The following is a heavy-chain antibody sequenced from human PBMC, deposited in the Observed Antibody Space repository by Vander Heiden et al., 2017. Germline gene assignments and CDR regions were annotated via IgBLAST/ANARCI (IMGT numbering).Heavy chain of an antibody. Sequence: EVQLVESGGGLVKPGGSLRLSCAASGFTFSRYTMNWVRQAPGKGLEWVSSISTSSTYIYYADSMKGRFTISRDNAKNSLYLQMNSLRAEDTAVYYCARLFGVTGTTGGMDGWGQGTTVTVSS. CDR3: ARLFGVTGTTGGMDG. V-gene: IGHV3-21*01. CDR2: ISTSSTYI. D-gene: IGHD1-20*01. J-gene: IGHJ6*02. CDR1: GFTFSRYT.